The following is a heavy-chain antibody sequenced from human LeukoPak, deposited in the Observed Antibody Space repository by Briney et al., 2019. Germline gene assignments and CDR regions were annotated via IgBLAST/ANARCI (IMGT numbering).Heavy chain of an antibody. V-gene: IGHV1-46*01. CDR1: GYTFTSYY. CDR3: ARDAARLRYCGGDCYIDY. Sequence: ASVKVSCKASGYTFTSYYMHWVRQAPGQGLEWMGIINPSGGSTSYAQKFQGRVTMTRDTSTSTVYMELSSLRSEDTAVYYCARDAARLRYCGGDCYIDYWGQGTLVTVSS. D-gene: IGHD2-21*02. CDR2: INPSGGST. J-gene: IGHJ4*02.